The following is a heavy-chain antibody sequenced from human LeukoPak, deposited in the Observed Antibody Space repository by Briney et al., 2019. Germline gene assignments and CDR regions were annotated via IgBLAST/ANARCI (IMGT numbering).Heavy chain of an antibody. CDR3: ARMFTAMVPGWYFDL. J-gene: IGHJ2*01. V-gene: IGHV3-74*01. CDR1: GFTFSSYW. D-gene: IGHD5-18*01. Sequence: PGGSLRLSCAASGFTFSSYWMHWVRQAPGKGLVWVSRINSDGSSTSYADSVKGRFTISRDNAENTLYLQMNSLRAEDTAVYYCARMFTAMVPGWYFDLWGRGTLVTVSS. CDR2: INSDGSST.